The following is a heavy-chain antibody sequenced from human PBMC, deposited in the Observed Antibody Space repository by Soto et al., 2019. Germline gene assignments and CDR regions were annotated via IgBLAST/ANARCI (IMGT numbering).Heavy chain of an antibody. CDR2: IIPILRIA. CDR1: GGTFSSYT. Sequence: QVQLVQSGAEVKKPGSSVKVSCKASGGTFSSYTISWVRQAPGQGLEWMGRIIPILRIANYAQKFQRRVTITADKSTSTAYMELSSLRSEDTAVYYCARDQDYYGSGSYFYWGQGTLVTVSS. CDR3: ARDQDYYGSGSYFY. V-gene: IGHV1-69*08. J-gene: IGHJ4*02. D-gene: IGHD3-10*01.